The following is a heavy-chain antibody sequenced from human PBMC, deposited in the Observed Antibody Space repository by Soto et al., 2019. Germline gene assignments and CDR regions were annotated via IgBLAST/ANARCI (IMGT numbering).Heavy chain of an antibody. D-gene: IGHD6-25*01. CDR3: ARDKDRLQSGGNYYYAMAV. J-gene: IGHJ6*02. CDR1: GGTFSNYA. V-gene: IGHV1-69*12. Sequence: QAQLVQSGAEVKKPGSSVKVSCKASGGTFSNYAISWVRQAPGQGLEWMGGIIPLFRTPDYSQKFQGRVSITADESTSTAYMELSSLRSEHTAVYYCARDKDRLQSGGNYYYAMAVWGQGTTVTVPS. CDR2: IIPLFRTP.